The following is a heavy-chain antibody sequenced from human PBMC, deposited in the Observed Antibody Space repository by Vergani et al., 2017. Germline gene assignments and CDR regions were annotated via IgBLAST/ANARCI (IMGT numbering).Heavy chain of an antibody. CDR2: IFSNDEK. D-gene: IGHD3-9*01. Sequence: QITLKESSPSLVKPTQTLTLTCSLSGFSLSASGVGVGWIRQPPGKALEWLAHIFSNDEKSYSTSLKSRLTISKDTSKSQVVLTMTNLDPVDTATYYCARIMETYDILTGYPPGYAFDIWGQGTMVTVSS. CDR1: GFSLSASGVG. J-gene: IGHJ3*02. CDR3: ARIMETYDILTGYPPGYAFDI. V-gene: IGHV2-26*01.